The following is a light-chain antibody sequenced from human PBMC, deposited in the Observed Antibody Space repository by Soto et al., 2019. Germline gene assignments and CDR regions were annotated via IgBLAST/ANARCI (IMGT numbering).Light chain of an antibody. CDR1: QGIGND. Sequence: AIQMTQSPSSLSASVGDRVTITCRASQGIGNDLAWYQQKPGEAPNLLIYGASSLQSGVPSRFSGSGSGTDFTLTISSLQPEDLATYYCLQDHNLLTFGGGTKVELK. V-gene: IGKV1-6*01. J-gene: IGKJ4*01. CDR2: GAS. CDR3: LQDHNLLT.